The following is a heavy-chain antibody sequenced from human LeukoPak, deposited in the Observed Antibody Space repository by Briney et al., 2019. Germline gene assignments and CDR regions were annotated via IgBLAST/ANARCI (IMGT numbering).Heavy chain of an antibody. Sequence: PSETLSLTCTVSGGSISSYYWSWIRQPPGKGLEWIGRIYTSGSTNYNPSLKSRVTMSVDTSKNQFSLKLSSVTAADTAVYYCARGPYYDILTGSQNWFDPWGQGTLVTVSS. CDR3: ARGPYYDILTGSQNWFDP. V-gene: IGHV4-4*07. CDR2: IYTSGST. D-gene: IGHD3-9*01. J-gene: IGHJ5*02. CDR1: GGSISSYY.